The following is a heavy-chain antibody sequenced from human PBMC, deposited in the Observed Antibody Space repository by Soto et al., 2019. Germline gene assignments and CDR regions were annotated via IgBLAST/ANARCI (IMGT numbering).Heavy chain of an antibody. Sequence: QVKLQESGPGLVQPAQTLSLSCTVSGGSITSGGIYWSWLRQHPRQGLEWIGYIYHSGSTTYNPSLTSRVTISVDTSKNQFSLTVTSLTVADTAVYYCARLNSRSGTEYFDYWGQGTLVTVSS. CDR3: ARLNSRSGTEYFDY. CDR1: GGSITSGGIY. V-gene: IGHV4-31*03. J-gene: IGHJ4*02. D-gene: IGHD6-19*01. CDR2: IYHSGST.